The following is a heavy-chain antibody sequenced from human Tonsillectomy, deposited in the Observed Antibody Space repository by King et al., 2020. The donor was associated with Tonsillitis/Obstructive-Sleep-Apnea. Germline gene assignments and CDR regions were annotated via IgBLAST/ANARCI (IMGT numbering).Heavy chain of an antibody. Sequence: DVQLVQSGAEVKKPGESLRISCKGSGYTFTSYWIDWVRQMPGKGLEWMGTIDPSDSYTNYTPPFQGHVTISADKSISNAYLQWSSLTASDTAMYYCARRCFDGYYYDFMDVWGKGTTLTVSS. CDR1: GYTFTSYW. V-gene: IGHV5-10-1*01. CDR3: ARRCFDGYYYDFMDV. CDR2: IDPSDSYT. J-gene: IGHJ6*03. D-gene: IGHD3-9*01.